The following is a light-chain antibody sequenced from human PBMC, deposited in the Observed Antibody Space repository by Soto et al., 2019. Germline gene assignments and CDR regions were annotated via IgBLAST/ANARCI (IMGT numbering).Light chain of an antibody. CDR2: RAS. CDR3: HQHCGEPIT. CDR1: QSGXYSANNKNF. V-gene: IGKV4-1*01. Sequence: ETELTQFPNALTIPNSKTAXMXCKSXQSGXYSANNKNFLTWYQRGAGELNKFIIYRASARESGVGGRLTGNGYGTDSTLTPNSVQVGAVAVYYCHQHCGEPITFGQG. J-gene: IGKJ5*01.